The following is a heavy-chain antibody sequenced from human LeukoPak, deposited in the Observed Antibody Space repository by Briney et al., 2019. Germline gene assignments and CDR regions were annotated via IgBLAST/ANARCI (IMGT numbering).Heavy chain of an antibody. CDR3: ARVSSGSTADFDY. J-gene: IGHJ4*02. D-gene: IGHD6-19*01. CDR1: GGSFSSYY. V-gene: IGHV4-59*01. Sequence: SETLSLTCTVSGGSFSSYYWSWIRQPPGKGLGWIGYIYYSGSTNYNPSLKSRAAMSVDTSKNQFSLKLSSVTAADTAVYYCARVSSGSTADFDYWGQGTLVSVSS. CDR2: IYYSGST.